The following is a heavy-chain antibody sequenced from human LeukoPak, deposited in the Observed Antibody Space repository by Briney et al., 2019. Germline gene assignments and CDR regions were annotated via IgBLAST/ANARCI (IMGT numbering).Heavy chain of an antibody. D-gene: IGHD1-1*01. J-gene: IGHJ2*01. CDR1: GFTFSSYF. CDR3: ARGSWNHYWYFDL. V-gene: IGHV3-21*06. Sequence: GGSLRLSCAAPGFTFSSYFMNWVRQAPGKGLEWVSSISGSSGYIYYADSVKGRFTISRDNAKNSLYLQMNSLRAEDTAVYYCARGSWNHYWYFDLWGRGTLVTVSS. CDR2: ISGSSGYI.